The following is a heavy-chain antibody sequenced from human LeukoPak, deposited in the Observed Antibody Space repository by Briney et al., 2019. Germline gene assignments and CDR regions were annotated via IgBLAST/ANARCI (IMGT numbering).Heavy chain of an antibody. D-gene: IGHD3-22*01. CDR2: ISYDGSNK. CDR3: ATSSIVVVPKLLDY. V-gene: IGHV3-30*04. CDR1: GLTFSSYA. J-gene: IGHJ4*02. Sequence: GGSLRLSCAASGLTFSSYAMHWVRQAPGKGLEWVAVISYDGSNKYYADSVKGRFTISRDNSKNTLYLQMNSLRAEDTAVYYCATSSIVVVPKLLDYWGQGTLVTVSS.